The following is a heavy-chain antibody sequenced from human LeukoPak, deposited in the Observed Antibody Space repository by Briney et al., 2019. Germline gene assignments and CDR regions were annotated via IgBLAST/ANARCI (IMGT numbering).Heavy chain of an antibody. CDR1: GGSISSSSYY. CDR3: ARGRRSYGGFDY. CDR2: IYYSGST. V-gene: IGHV4-39*01. J-gene: IGHJ4*02. Sequence: PSETLSLTCTVSGGSISSSSYYWGWIRQPPGKGLEWIGSIYYSGSTYYNPSLKSRVTISVDTSKNQFSLKLSSVTAADTAVYYCARGRRSYGGFDYWGQGTLVTVSS. D-gene: IGHD1-26*01.